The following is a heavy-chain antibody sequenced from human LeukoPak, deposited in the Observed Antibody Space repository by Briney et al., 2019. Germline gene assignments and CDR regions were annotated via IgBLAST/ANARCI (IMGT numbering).Heavy chain of an antibody. Sequence: PGGSRRLACAASEFTFSSYAMTWVRQAPGKGLEWVSAITGSGGSTYYADSVEGRFTISRDNFKNMLYLQMDSLRAEDTALYYCAKNSPRYCGGDCPLDSWGQGTLVTVSS. CDR2: ITGSGGST. CDR1: EFTFSSYA. CDR3: AKNSPRYCGGDCPLDS. D-gene: IGHD2-21*02. V-gene: IGHV3-23*01. J-gene: IGHJ4*02.